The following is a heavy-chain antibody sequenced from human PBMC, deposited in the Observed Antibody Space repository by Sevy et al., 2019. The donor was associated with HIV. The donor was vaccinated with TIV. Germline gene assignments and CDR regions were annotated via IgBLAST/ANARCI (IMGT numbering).Heavy chain of an antibody. CDR3: ARQDDSSGYYRTGGDY. Sequence: GGSLRLSCAASGFTFSSYSMSWVRQAPGKGLEWVSSISSSSSYIYYADSVKGRFTISRDNAKNSLYLQMNSLRAEDTAVYYCARQDDSSGYYRTGGDYWGQGTLVTVSS. V-gene: IGHV3-21*01. D-gene: IGHD3-22*01. CDR2: ISSSSSYI. CDR1: GFTFSSYS. J-gene: IGHJ4*02.